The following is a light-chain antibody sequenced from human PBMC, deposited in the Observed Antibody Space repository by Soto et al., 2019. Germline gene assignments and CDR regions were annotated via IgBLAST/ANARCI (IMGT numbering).Light chain of an antibody. V-gene: IGKV3-20*01. CDR2: GAS. Sequence: EIVLTQSPASLSLSPGERATLSCRASQSVSSSYLAWYQHKPGQAPRLLIYGASSRATGIPARFSGSGSGTDCTLTISRLEPEDFAVYYCQQYGSSQYTFGQGTKLEIK. CDR3: QQYGSSQYT. J-gene: IGKJ2*01. CDR1: QSVSSSY.